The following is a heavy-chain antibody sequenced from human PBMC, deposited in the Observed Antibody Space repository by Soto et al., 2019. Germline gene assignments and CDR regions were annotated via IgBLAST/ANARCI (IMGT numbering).Heavy chain of an antibody. J-gene: IGHJ5*01. D-gene: IGHD1-26*01. CDR2: IYYSGTT. Sequence: QVQLQESGPGLVKPSQTLSLTCSVSGGSISSGGYYWSWIRQHPEKGLEWIGYIYYSGTTYCNPSLASRVIISVDTSSNRFSVALRSVTAADTALYYCARHSASWQWFDYWGEGTLVTVSS. V-gene: IGHV4-31*03. CDR1: GGSISSGGYY. CDR3: ARHSASWQWFDY.